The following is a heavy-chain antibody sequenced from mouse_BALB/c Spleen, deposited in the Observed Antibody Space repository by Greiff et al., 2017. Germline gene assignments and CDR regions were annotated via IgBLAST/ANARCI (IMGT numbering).Heavy chain of an antibody. CDR3: AKTYYRYDGVFDY. J-gene: IGHJ2*01. CDR2: INPSTGYT. Sequence: QVQLQQSGAELAKPGASVKMSCKASGYTFTSYWMHWVKQRPGQGLEWIGYINPSTGYTEYNQKFKDKATLTADKSSSTAYMQLSSLTSEDSAVYYCAKTYYRYDGVFDYWGQGTTLTVSS. CDR1: GYTFTSYW. D-gene: IGHD2-14*01. V-gene: IGHV1-7*01.